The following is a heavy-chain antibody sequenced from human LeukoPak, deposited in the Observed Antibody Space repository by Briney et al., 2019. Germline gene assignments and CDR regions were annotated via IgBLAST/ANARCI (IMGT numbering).Heavy chain of an antibody. D-gene: IGHD1-26*01. Sequence: GGSLRLSCAASGFTFSSYSMNWVRQAPGKGLEWVSYISSSSSTIYYADSVKGRFTTSRDNAKNSLHLQMSSLRVEDTALYYCVRDQGAPDYWGQGTLLTVSS. V-gene: IGHV3-48*01. J-gene: IGHJ4*02. CDR3: VRDQGAPDY. CDR2: ISSSSSTI. CDR1: GFTFSSYS.